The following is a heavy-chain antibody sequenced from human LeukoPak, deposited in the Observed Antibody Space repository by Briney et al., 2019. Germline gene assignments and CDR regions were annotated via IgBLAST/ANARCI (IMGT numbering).Heavy chain of an antibody. D-gene: IGHD2-2*01. CDR3: VRDCSTPCSIFSDY. Sequence: ASVKVSCKASGYTFISFGFSWVRQAPGQGLEWMGWISGYNGSTKYAQNLQGRVTMTTDTSTSTAYMELRSLRSDDTAIYYCVRDCSTPCSIFSDYWGQGTLVTVPS. J-gene: IGHJ4*02. CDR2: ISGYNGST. CDR1: GYTFISFG. V-gene: IGHV1-18*01.